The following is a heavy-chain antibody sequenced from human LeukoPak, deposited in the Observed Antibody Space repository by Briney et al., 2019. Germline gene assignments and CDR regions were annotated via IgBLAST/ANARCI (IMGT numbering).Heavy chain of an antibody. V-gene: IGHV1-69*13. CDR2: FIPLFNKA. Sequence: SVKVSCKASGGTFSSYTVSWVRQAPGQGLEWMGTFIPLFNKANYAQKFQGRVTITADDSASRVYMELSSLTSEDTAVYYCARGYSDNDYLSWFDRWGQGTLVIVSS. CDR1: GGTFSSYT. D-gene: IGHD5-12*01. J-gene: IGHJ5*02. CDR3: ARGYSDNDYLSWFDR.